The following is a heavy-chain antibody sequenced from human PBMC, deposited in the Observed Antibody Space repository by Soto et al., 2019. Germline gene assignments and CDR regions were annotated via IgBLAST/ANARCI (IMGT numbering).Heavy chain of an antibody. D-gene: IGHD2-21*02. CDR3: ERDERDSCIGGDFFDFDS. J-gene: IGHJ4*02. CDR2: ISTHTWST. CDR1: GYRFTNYG. V-gene: IGHV1-18*04. Sequence: QVQLVQSGGEVKKPGASVKVSCKSSGYRFTNYGISWVRQTPGQGLEWLGWISTHTWSTNSAPRLQGRLTMTTDTSTGTAYMELRRLTSDDTAIYYCERDERDSCIGGDFFDFDSWGQGTLVTVSS.